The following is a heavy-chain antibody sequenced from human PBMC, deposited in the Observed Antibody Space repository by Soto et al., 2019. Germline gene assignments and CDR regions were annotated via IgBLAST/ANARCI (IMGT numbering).Heavy chain of an antibody. J-gene: IGHJ4*02. CDR2: IIPIFGTT. CDR1: ADSFSSYG. CDR3: ARVFPDGWVEPGVVRGYLDT. Sequence: QVQLVQSGAEVKEPGSAVKVSCKAPADSFSSYGISWVRQAPGQGLEWMGGIIPIFGTTNYAEKFQGRVTITAYESPNTAYMELSSLRSEDTALYYCARVFPDGWVEPGVVRGYLDTWGRGTLVNVSS. V-gene: IGHV1-69*01. D-gene: IGHD3-3*01.